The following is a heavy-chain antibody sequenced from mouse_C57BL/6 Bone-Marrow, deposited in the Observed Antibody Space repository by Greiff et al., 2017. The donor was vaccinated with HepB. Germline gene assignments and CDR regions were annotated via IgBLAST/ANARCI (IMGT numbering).Heavy chain of an antibody. D-gene: IGHD1-1*02. CDR3: ARGVVFYWYFDV. J-gene: IGHJ1*03. CDR1: GFTFSSYG. CDR2: ISSGGSYT. Sequence: EVQLQESGGDLVKPGGSLKLSCAASGFTFSSYGMSWVRQTPDKRLEWVATISSGGSYTYYPDGVKGRFTISRDNAKNTLYLQMSSLKSEDTAMYYCARGVVFYWYFDVWGTGTTVTVSS. V-gene: IGHV5-6*01.